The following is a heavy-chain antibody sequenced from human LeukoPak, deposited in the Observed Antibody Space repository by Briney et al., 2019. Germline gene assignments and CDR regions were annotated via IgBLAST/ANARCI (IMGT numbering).Heavy chain of an antibody. CDR1: GYSFTSYW. V-gene: IGHV5-51*01. J-gene: IGHJ5*02. D-gene: IGHD6-6*01. CDR3: ARSSSSSLGGRNWFDP. CDR2: IYPGDSDT. Sequence: GESLKISCKGSGYSFTSYWIGWVRHMPGKGLEWMGIIYPGDSDTRYSPSFQGQVTISADKSISTAYLQWSSLKASDTAMYYCARSSSSSLGGRNWFDPWGQGTLVTVSS.